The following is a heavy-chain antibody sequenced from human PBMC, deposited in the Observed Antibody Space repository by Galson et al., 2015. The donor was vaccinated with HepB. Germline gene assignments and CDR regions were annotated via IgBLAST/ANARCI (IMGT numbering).Heavy chain of an antibody. J-gene: IGHJ4*02. D-gene: IGHD6-19*01. V-gene: IGHV3-30*18. CDR3: AKDALRISSGSTFHN. CDR1: FD. Sequence: FDMHWVRQAPGKGLEWVALVSYDGSNKSYADSVKGRFTVSRDNSNNMLHLQMNSLRAEDTAQYYCAKDALRISSGSTFHNWGQGTLVTVSA. CDR2: VSYDGSNK.